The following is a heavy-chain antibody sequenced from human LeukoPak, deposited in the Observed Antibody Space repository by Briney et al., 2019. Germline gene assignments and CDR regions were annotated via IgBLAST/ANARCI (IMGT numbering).Heavy chain of an antibody. V-gene: IGHV3-21*01. Sequence: PGGSLRLSCAASGFTFSSYSMNWVRQAPGKGLEWVSSISSSSSYIYYADSVKGRFTISRDNAKNSLYLQMNSLRAEDTAVYYCAREPIELMVYALDYWGQGTLVTVSS. D-gene: IGHD2-8*01. J-gene: IGHJ4*02. CDR3: AREPIELMVYALDY. CDR2: ISSSSSYI. CDR1: GFTFSSYS.